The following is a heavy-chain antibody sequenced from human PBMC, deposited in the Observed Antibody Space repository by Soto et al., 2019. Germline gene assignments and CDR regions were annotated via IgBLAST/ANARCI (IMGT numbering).Heavy chain of an antibody. Sequence: SQRLSCTASIFTFSNYDMHWVLHLTLKGLEWFSGITTAGDTYYPGSVKGRFTISREKAKDPLYLQMNSLSAGDTAVYYCARELHGGSYGMEVWGQGTTVTVSS. CDR3: ARELHGGSYGMEV. V-gene: IGHV3-13*01. J-gene: IGHJ6*02. CDR2: ITTAGDT. CDR1: IFTFSNYD.